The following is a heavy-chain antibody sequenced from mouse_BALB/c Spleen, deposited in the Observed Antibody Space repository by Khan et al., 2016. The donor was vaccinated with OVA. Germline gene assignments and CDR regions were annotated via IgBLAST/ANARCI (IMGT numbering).Heavy chain of an antibody. V-gene: IGHV5-4*02. CDR3: ARAGYGGLAY. J-gene: IGHJ3*01. Sequence: EVELVESGGGLVKPGGSLKLSCAASGFTFSDYYMYWVRQTPEKRLEWVATISDGGSSTYYLDSVKGRFTISRANAKNSLYLQMSSLKSEDTAIYYCARAGYGGLAYWGQGTLVTVSA. CDR1: GFTFSDYY. D-gene: IGHD1-1*02. CDR2: ISDGGSST.